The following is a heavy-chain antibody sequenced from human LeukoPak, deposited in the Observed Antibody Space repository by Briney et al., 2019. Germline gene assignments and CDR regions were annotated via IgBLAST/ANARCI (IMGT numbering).Heavy chain of an antibody. J-gene: IGHJ6*02. CDR3: ARGKGYGDRPGGGHYYYYGMDA. Sequence: SETLSLTCAVYGGSFSGYYWSWIRQPPGKGLEWIGEINHSGSTNYNPSLKSRVTISVDTSKNQFSLKLSSVTAADTAVYYCARGKGYGDRPGGGHYYYYGMDAWGQGNPGHRLL. CDR1: GGSFSGYY. CDR2: INHSGST. D-gene: IGHD4-17*01. V-gene: IGHV4-34*01.